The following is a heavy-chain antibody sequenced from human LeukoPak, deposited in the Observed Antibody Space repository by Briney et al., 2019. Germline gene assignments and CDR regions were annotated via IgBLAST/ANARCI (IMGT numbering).Heavy chain of an antibody. V-gene: IGHV3-21*04. Sequence: GGSLRLSCGASGFTFSSYSMNWVRQAPGKGLEWVSSISSSSSYIYYADSVKGRFTISRDNAKNSLYLQMNSLRPEDMALYYCASVWLGEFAVFYPWGQGTLVTVSS. CDR1: GFTFSSYS. D-gene: IGHD3-10*01. J-gene: IGHJ5*02. CDR2: ISSSSSYI. CDR3: ASVWLGEFAVFYP.